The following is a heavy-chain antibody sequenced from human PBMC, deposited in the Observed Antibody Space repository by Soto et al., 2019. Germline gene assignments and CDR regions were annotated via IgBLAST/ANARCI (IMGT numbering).Heavy chain of an antibody. V-gene: IGHV3-33*01. Sequence: PGGSLRLSCAASGFTFSNYGMHWVRQAPGKGLEWVAVIWYDGSNKYYADSVKGRFTISRDNSKNTLYLQMNSLRAEDTAVYYCARDYDFWSGYYPLDYWGQGTLVTV. CDR3: ARDYDFWSGYYPLDY. J-gene: IGHJ4*02. CDR2: IWYDGSNK. CDR1: GFTFSNYG. D-gene: IGHD3-3*01.